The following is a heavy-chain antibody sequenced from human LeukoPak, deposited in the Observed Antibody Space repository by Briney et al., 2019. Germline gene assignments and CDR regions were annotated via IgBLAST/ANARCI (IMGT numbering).Heavy chain of an antibody. CDR1: GGSISSGGYS. J-gene: IGHJ3*02. D-gene: IGHD1-7*01. CDR2: IYHSGST. CDR3: ARSRRELRAAFDI. Sequence: IPSETLSLTCAVSGGSISSGGYSWSWIRQPPGKGLEWIGYIYHSGSTYYNPSLKSRVTISVDRSKNQFSLKLSSVTAADTAVYYCARSRRELRAAFDIWGQGTMVTVSS. V-gene: IGHV4-30-2*01.